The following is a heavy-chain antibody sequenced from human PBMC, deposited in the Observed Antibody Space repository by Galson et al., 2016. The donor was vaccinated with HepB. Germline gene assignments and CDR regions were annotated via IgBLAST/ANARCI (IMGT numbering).Heavy chain of an antibody. CDR2: IETAGDT. J-gene: IGHJ6*04. CDR3: ARGKSLLTMPWNYGLDV. CDR1: GFSFSLYD. Sequence: SLRLSCAASGFSFSLYDMHWVRQVTGKGLEWVSAIETAGDTYYADSVKGRFTISRENAQNSLYLQMNSLRAGDTAVYYCARGKSLLTMPWNYGLDVWGKGTTVSVSS. D-gene: IGHD4/OR15-4a*01. V-gene: IGHV3-13*01.